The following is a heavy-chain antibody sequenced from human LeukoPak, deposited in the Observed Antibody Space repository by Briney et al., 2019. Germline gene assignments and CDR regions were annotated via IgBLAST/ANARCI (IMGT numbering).Heavy chain of an antibody. CDR2: IQSKTDGGTT. CDR3: AAGGRV. Sequence: GGSLRLSCAASGFTLSNAWMNRVRQAPGKGLEWVGRIQSKTDGGTTEYAAPVKGRFTISRDDSTSTLYLQMNSLKTEDTGVYYCAAGGRVWGQGTTVTVSS. CDR1: GFTLSNAW. J-gene: IGHJ6*02. D-gene: IGHD3-10*01. V-gene: IGHV3-15*01.